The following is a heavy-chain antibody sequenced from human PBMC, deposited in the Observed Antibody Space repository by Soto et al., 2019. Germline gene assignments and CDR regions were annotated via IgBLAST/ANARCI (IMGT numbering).Heavy chain of an antibody. CDR1: GGTFSSYA. J-gene: IGHJ6*02. CDR3: ARGRRVSRTVERGYSYGYRDRHYYYHGMDV. V-gene: IGHV1-69*13. CDR2: IIPIFGTA. Sequence: GASVKVSCKASGGTFSSYAISWVRQAPGQGLEWMGGIIPIFGTANYAQKFQGRVTITADESTSTAYMELSSLRSEDTAVYYCARGRRVSRTVERGYSYGYRDRHYYYHGMDVWGQGTTVTVSS. D-gene: IGHD5-18*01.